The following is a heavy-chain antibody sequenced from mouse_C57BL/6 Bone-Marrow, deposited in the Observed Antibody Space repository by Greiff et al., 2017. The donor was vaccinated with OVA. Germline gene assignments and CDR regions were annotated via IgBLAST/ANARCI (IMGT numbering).Heavy chain of an antibody. Sequence: EVKLMESGGGLVKPGGSLKLSCAASGFTFSSYTMSWVRQTPEKRLEWVATISGGGGNTYYPDSVKGRFTISRDNAKNTLYLQMSSLRSEDTALYYCARPSMIPYWYFDVWGTGTTVTVSS. D-gene: IGHD2-3*01. CDR2: ISGGGGNT. J-gene: IGHJ1*03. CDR3: ARPSMIPYWYFDV. CDR1: GFTFSSYT. V-gene: IGHV5-9*01.